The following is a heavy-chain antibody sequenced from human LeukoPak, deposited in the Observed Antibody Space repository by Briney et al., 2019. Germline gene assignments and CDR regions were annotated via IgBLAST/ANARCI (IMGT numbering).Heavy chain of an antibody. CDR2: IKQDGSEK. CDR1: GFTFSSYW. CDR3: ASISKKGTTAAGTFDY. J-gene: IGHJ4*02. D-gene: IGHD6-13*01. Sequence: GGSLRLSCAASGFTFSSYWMSWVRQAPGKGLEWVANIKQDGSEKYYVDSVKGRFTISRDNAKNSLYLQMNSLRAEDTAVYYCASISKKGTTAAGTFDYWGQGTLVTASS. V-gene: IGHV3-7*01.